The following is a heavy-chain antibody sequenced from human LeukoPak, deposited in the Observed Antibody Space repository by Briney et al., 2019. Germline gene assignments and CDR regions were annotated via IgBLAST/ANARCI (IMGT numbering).Heavy chain of an antibody. CDR1: GGSFSGYY. D-gene: IGHD3-10*01. CDR2: INHSGST. Sequence: PSETLSLTCAVYGGSFSGYYWSWIRQPPGEGLEWIGEINHSGSTNYNPSLKSRVTISVDTSKNQFSLKLSSVTAADTAVYYCARGRVLLWFGNKAYYFDYWGQGTLVTVSS. J-gene: IGHJ4*02. CDR3: ARGRVLLWFGNKAYYFDY. V-gene: IGHV4-34*01.